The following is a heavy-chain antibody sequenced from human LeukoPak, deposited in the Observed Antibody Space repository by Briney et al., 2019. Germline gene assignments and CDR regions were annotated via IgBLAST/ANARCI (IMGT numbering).Heavy chain of an antibody. V-gene: IGHV3-74*01. CDR3: ASLAYCGGDCSAPSHWFDP. J-gene: IGHJ5*02. Sequence: GGSLRLSCAASGFTFSSYWMHWVRQAPGKGLVWVTHINIDGSSTSSADSVKGRFTISRDNAKNTLYLKMNSLRAEDTAVYYCASLAYCGGDCSAPSHWFDPWGQGTLVTVSS. CDR2: INIDGSST. D-gene: IGHD2-21*02. CDR1: GFTFSSYW.